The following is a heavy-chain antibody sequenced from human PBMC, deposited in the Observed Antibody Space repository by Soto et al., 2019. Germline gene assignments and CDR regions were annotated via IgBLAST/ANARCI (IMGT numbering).Heavy chain of an antibody. CDR1: GGTFSSYA. CDR3: ARAWSSSWPYYFDY. J-gene: IGHJ4*02. CDR2: IIPIFDTA. V-gene: IGHV1-69*13. Sequence: GASVKVSCKASGGTFSSYAISWVRQAPGQGLEWMRGIIPIFDTANYAQKFQGSVTITADESTSTAYMELSSLISADTSVYFCARAWSSSWPYYFDYWGQGTLVTVSS. D-gene: IGHD6-13*01.